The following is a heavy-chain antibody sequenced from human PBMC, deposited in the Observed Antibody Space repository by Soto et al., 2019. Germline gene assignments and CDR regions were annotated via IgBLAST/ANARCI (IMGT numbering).Heavy chain of an antibody. D-gene: IGHD2-2*02. Sequence: SETLSLTCTVSGGSVSSGGYYWSWIRQHPGKGLEWIGYIYYSGSTYYNPSLKSRVTISVDTSKNQFSLKLSSVTAADTAVYYCARGDIVVVPAAIGGYYYYMDVWGKGTTVTVSS. J-gene: IGHJ6*03. V-gene: IGHV4-31*03. CDR3: ARGDIVVVPAAIGGYYYYMDV. CDR1: GGSVSSGGYY. CDR2: IYYSGST.